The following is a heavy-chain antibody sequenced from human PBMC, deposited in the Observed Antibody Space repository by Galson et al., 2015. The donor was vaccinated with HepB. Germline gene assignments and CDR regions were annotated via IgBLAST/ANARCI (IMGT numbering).Heavy chain of an antibody. J-gene: IGHJ4*02. CDR3: ARGRRGYYYGSGSHPLPYDY. Sequence: SETLSLTCTVSGGSISRSSYYWGWIRQPPGKGLEWIGSIYYSGSTYYNPSLKSRVSLSVDTSKNQISLKLSSVTAADTAVYYRARGRRGYYYGSGSHPLPYDYWGQGTLVTVSS. D-gene: IGHD3-10*01. CDR2: IYYSGST. CDR1: GGSISRSSYY. V-gene: IGHV4-39*07.